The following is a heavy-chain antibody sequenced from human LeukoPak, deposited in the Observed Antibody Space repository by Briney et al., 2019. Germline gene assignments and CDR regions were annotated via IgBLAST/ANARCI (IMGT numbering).Heavy chain of an antibody. CDR1: GFTFSSYE. V-gene: IGHV3-48*03. D-gene: IGHD3-22*01. CDR3: ARGKTTYYYDSSGYPTFDY. Sequence: GGSLRLSCAASGFTFSSYEMNWVRQAPGKGLEWVSYISSSGSTIYYADFAKGRFTISRDNAKNSLYLQMNSLRAEDTAVYYCARGKTTYYYDSSGYPTFDYWGQGTLVTVSS. J-gene: IGHJ4*02. CDR2: ISSSGSTI.